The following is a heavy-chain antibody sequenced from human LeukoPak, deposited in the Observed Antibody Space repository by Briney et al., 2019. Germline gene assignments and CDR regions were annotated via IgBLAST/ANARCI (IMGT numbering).Heavy chain of an antibody. CDR2: IYTRGST. CDR3: ARGRYCSADICSGGDAFDI. J-gene: IGHJ3*02. D-gene: IGHD2-15*01. Sequence: SRTLSLTCTVSGGSISSGDYYWSWIRQPAGKGLEWIGRIYTRGSTNYNPSLKSRVTMSVDTSKNQFSLKLSSVTAADTAVYYCARGRYCSADICSGGDAFDIWGQGTMVSVSS. CDR1: GGSISSGDYY. V-gene: IGHV4-61*02.